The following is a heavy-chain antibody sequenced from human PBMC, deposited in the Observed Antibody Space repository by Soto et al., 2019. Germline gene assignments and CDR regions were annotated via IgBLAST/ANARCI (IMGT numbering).Heavy chain of an antibody. CDR3: ARVPALDIVVVPAAMDYYYYGMHV. Sequence: PSETLSLTCTVSGGSVSSGSYYWSWIRQPPGKGLEWIGYIYYSGSTNYNPSLKSRVTISVDTSKNQFSLKLSSVTAADTAVYYCARVPALDIVVVPAAMDYYYYGMHVWGQGTTGTVSS. CDR1: GGSVSSGSYY. CDR2: IYYSGST. J-gene: IGHJ6*02. D-gene: IGHD2-2*01. V-gene: IGHV4-61*01.